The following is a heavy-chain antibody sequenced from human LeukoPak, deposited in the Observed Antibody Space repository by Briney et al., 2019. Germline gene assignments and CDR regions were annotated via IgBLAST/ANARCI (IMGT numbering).Heavy chain of an antibody. V-gene: IGHV1-69*13. D-gene: IGHD4-17*01. CDR3: ASDTTGSATRRPNYGMDV. Sequence: GASVKVSSKASGGTFSSYAISWVRQAPGQGLEWMGGIIPIFGTANYAQKFQGRVTITADESTSTAYMELSSLRSEDTAVYYCASDTTGSATRRPNYGMDVWGQGTTVTVSS. J-gene: IGHJ6*02. CDR2: IIPIFGTA. CDR1: GGTFSSYA.